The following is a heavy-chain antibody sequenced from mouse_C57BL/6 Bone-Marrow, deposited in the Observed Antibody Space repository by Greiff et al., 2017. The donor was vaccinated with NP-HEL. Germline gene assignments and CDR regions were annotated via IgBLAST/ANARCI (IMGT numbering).Heavy chain of an antibody. CDR1: GYTFTSYW. D-gene: IGHD1-1*01. Sequence: VQLQQPGAELVKPGASVKMSCKASGYTFTSYWITWVKQRPGQGLEWIGDIYPGSGSTNYNEKFKSKATLTVDTSSSTAYMQLSSLTSEDSAVEYCARPYYGSSYWYFDVWGTGTTVTVSS. V-gene: IGHV1-55*01. CDR3: ARPYYGSSYWYFDV. J-gene: IGHJ1*03. CDR2: IYPGSGST.